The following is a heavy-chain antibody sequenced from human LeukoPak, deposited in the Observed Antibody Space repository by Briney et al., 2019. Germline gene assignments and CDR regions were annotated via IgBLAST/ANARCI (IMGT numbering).Heavy chain of an antibody. J-gene: IGHJ4*02. Sequence: PPQTLSLTCTVSGGSISSGGYSWSWIRQHPGKGLEWIGYIYYSGSTYYNPSLKSRVTISVDTSKNQFSLKLSSVTAADTAVYYCASCSGSYLDYWGQGTLVTVSS. D-gene: IGHD1-26*01. V-gene: IGHV4-31*03. CDR2: IYYSGST. CDR3: ASCSGSYLDY. CDR1: GGSISSGGYS.